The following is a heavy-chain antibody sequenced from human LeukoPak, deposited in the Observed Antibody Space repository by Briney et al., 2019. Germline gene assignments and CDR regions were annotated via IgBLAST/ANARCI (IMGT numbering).Heavy chain of an antibody. V-gene: IGHV3-48*03. CDR1: GFPFSVYE. D-gene: IGHD6-19*01. Sequence: GGSLRLSCAVSGFPFSVYEMNWVRQAPGKGLEWVSNIGSSGTTIYYADSVKGRFSISRDNAKSSLYLQMNSLRVEDTAVYYCALLAVASDFDYWGQGALFTVSS. CDR2: IGSSGTTI. CDR3: ALLAVASDFDY. J-gene: IGHJ4*02.